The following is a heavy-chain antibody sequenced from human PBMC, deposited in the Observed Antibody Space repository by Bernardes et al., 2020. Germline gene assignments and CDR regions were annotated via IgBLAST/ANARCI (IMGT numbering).Heavy chain of an antibody. Sequence: GPTLVKPTQTLTLTCTFSGFSLSTSGMCVSWIRQPPGKALEWLALIDWDDDKYYSTSLKTRLTISKDTSKNQVVLTMTNMDPVDTATYYCARIRVSGYHYYYGMDVWGQGTTVTVSS. D-gene: IGHD5-12*01. CDR2: IDWDDDK. V-gene: IGHV2-70*01. CDR1: GFSLSTSGMC. J-gene: IGHJ6*02. CDR3: ARIRVSGYHYYYGMDV.